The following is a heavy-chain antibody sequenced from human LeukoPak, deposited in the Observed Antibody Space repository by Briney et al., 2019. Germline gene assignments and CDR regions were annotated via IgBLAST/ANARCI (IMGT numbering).Heavy chain of an antibody. CDR2: IYYSGST. CDR1: GVSVSSGSYY. V-gene: IGHV4-61*01. Sequence: PSETLSLTCTVSGVSVSSGSYYWSWIRQPPGKGLEWIGYIYYSGSTNYNPSLKSRVTISVDTSKNQFSLKLSSVTAADTAVYYCAREDSGSYHNTFDYWGQGTLVTVSS. J-gene: IGHJ4*02. D-gene: IGHD1-26*01. CDR3: AREDSGSYHNTFDY.